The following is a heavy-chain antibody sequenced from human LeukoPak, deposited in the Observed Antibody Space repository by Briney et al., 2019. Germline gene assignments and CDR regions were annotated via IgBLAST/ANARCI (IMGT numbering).Heavy chain of an antibody. Sequence: SSETLSLTCTVSGYSISSGYYWGWIRQPPGKGLEWIGRIYHSGTTYYNPSLKSRVTISVDTSKNQFSLKLSSVTAADTAVYYRARDTSSSSWYGSYYYMDVWGKGTTVTVSS. CDR1: GYSISSGYY. CDR3: ARDTSSSSWYGSYYYMDV. CDR2: IYHSGTT. V-gene: IGHV4-38-2*02. D-gene: IGHD6-13*01. J-gene: IGHJ6*03.